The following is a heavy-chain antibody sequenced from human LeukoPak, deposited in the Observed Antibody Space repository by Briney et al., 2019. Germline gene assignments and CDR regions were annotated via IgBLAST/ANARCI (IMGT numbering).Heavy chain of an antibody. Sequence: GGSLSLSCAASGFTFSSYWMHWVRHAPGKWLVWVSRINTDGCSTNYADSVKGRLTISRDNATNSLYLQMNRRRAEGTVVYYCASTRRDGYNYWAYWGQGTLVTVSS. CDR3: ASTRRDGYNYWAY. CDR1: GFTFSSYW. CDR2: INTDGCST. D-gene: IGHD5-24*01. V-gene: IGHV3-74*01. J-gene: IGHJ4*02.